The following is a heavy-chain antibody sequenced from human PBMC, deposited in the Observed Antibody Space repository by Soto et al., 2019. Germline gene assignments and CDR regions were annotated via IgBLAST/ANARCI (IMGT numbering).Heavy chain of an antibody. CDR3: ARDRGHCTRTNCPIWAHYGLDV. V-gene: IGHV4-59*01. CDR1: GGSISSYY. D-gene: IGHD2-2*01. CDR2: IYYSGST. Sequence: SETLSLTCIVSGGSISSYYWSWIRQPPGKGLEWIGYIYYSGSTNYNPSLESRVTISIDASENQFSLKLRSVTAADTAVYYCARDRGHCTRTNCPIWAHYGLDVWGQGTTVTVSS. J-gene: IGHJ6*02.